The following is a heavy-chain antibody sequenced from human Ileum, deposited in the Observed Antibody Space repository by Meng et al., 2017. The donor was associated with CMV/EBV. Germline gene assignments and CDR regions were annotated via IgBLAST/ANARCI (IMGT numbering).Heavy chain of an antibody. CDR3: ARSGDPGITVTGAFDI. CDR1: GYSFTSLG. CDR2: INGGNGDT. Sequence: QVQIVQPGAGVNMPGPAARVSCNASGYSFTSLGMHWVRQTPGQKLEWMGYINGGNGDTAFSPKAQGRVTITRDTSASTAYMELNNLRSEDTGIYYCARSGDPGITVTGAFDIWGQGTLVTVSS. D-gene: IGHD6-19*01. V-gene: IGHV1-3*01. J-gene: IGHJ4*02.